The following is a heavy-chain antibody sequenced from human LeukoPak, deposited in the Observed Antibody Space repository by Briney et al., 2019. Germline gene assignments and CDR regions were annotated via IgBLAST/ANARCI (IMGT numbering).Heavy chain of an antibody. D-gene: IGHD4-17*01. V-gene: IGHV3-30*02. J-gene: IGHJ4*02. CDR2: IRYDGSNK. CDR3: SKDDYGDYLPLDY. CDR1: GFTFSSYG. Sequence: GGSLRLSCAASGFTFSSYGMHWVRQAPGKGLEWVAFIRYDGSNKYYADSVKGRFTISRDNSKNTLYLQMNSLRAEDTAVYYCSKDDYGDYLPLDYWGQGILVTVSS.